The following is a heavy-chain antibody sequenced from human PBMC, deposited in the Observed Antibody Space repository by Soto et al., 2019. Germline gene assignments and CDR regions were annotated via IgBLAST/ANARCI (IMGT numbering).Heavy chain of an antibody. CDR3: ARCLYDGSAY. CDR2: IYGGGAT. CDR1: GFSVSSNY. J-gene: IGHJ4*02. D-gene: IGHD3-16*01. Sequence: GGSLRLSCAASGFSVSSNYMSWVRQAPGKGLEWVSVIYGGGATYYADSVKGRLTISRDKSKNTVYLQMDTLRAEDTAVYFCARCLYDGSAYWGQGTLVTVSS. V-gene: IGHV3-53*01.